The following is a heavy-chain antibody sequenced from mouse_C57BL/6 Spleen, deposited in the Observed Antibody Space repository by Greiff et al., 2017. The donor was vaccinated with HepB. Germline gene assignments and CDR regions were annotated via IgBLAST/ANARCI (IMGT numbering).Heavy chain of an antibody. Sequence: QVQLKESGAELVRPGTSVKMSCKASGYTFTNYWIGWAKQRPGHGLEWIGDIYPGGGYTNYNEKFKGKATLTADKSSSTAYMQFSSLTSEDSAIYYCAREDGYWYFDVWGTGTTVTVSS. V-gene: IGHV1-63*01. D-gene: IGHD2-3*01. CDR1: GYTFTNYW. J-gene: IGHJ1*03. CDR2: IYPGGGYT. CDR3: AREDGYWYFDV.